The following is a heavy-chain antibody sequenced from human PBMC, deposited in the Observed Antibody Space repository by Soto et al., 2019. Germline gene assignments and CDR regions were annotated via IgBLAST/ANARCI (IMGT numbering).Heavy chain of an antibody. J-gene: IGHJ5*02. CDR1: VFTFSDSP. CDR2: IRSKADSYAT. V-gene: IGHV3-73*02. Sequence: EVQLVESGGGLVQPGGSLKLSCTASVFTFSDSPMHWVRQASGKGLEWVGRIRSKADSYATAYCASVKGRFTISRDDSKNTAYLQMNSLKTEDAAVYYCSSHSPEDMRRTWGQGTLVTVSS. CDR3: SSHSPEDMRRT. D-gene: IGHD2-15*01.